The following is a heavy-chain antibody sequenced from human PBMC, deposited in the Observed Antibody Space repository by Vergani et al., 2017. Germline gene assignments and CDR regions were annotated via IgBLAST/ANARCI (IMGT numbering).Heavy chain of an antibody. J-gene: IGHJ4*02. CDR1: GFTFINAW. Sequence: EVQLVESGGGLVKPGGSLRLSCAASGFTFINAWMTWVRQAPGKGLEWVGRIKSKTDGGTTYYAAPVKGKFTISIDDSKNTLYLQMNSLKTEDTAVYFCSRGRGYSFGYSDYWGQGTLVTVSS. D-gene: IGHD5-18*01. V-gene: IGHV3-15*01. CDR2: IKSKTDGGTT. CDR3: SRGRGYSFGYSDY.